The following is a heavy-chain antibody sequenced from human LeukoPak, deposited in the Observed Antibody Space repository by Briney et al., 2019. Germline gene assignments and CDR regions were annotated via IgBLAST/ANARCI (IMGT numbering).Heavy chain of an antibody. Sequence: PGRSLRLSCAASGFTFSTYAMHWVRQAPGKGLEWVAVISYDGYNQHYADSVKGRFTISRDNSKNTLYLQMNSLRDEDTAVYYCDLRDTIDYWGQGTLVTVSS. D-gene: IGHD5-18*01. V-gene: IGHV3-30-3*01. CDR3: DLRDTIDY. CDR2: ISYDGYNQ. CDR1: GFTFSTYA. J-gene: IGHJ4*02.